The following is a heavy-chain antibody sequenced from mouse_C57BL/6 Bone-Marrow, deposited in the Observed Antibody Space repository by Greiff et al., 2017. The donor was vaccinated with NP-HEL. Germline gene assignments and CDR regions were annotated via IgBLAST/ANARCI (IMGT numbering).Heavy chain of an antibody. V-gene: IGHV1-69*01. J-gene: IGHJ3*01. CDR3: ARESFAY. CDR2: IDPSDSST. CDR1: GYTFTSYW. Sequence: VQLQQPGAELVMPGASVKLSCKASGYTFTSYWMHWVKQRPGQGLEWIGEIDPSDSSTNYNQKFKVKSTLTVDKSSSTAYMQLSSLTSEDSAVYYCARESFAYWGQGTLVTVSA.